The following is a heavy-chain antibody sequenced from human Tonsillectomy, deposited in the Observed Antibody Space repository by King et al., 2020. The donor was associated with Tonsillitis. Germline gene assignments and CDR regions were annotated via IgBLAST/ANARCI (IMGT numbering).Heavy chain of an antibody. CDR3: AKEAPNSGSYRFYFFDY. J-gene: IGHJ4*02. D-gene: IGHD6-13*01. CDR2: ISGRDTRT. V-gene: IGHV3-23*01. CDR1: GFTFSTYA. Sequence: VQLQESGGGLVQPGGSLRLSCAASGFTFSTYAMSWVRQAPGKGLEWVSAISGRDTRTFYADPVKGRFTISRDNSKNTVYLHMSSLRAEDTAVYYCAKEAPNSGSYRFYFFDYGGQGTLVTVSS.